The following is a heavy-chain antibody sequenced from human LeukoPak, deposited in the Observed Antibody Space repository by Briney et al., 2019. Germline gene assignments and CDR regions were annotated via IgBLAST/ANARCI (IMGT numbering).Heavy chain of an antibody. D-gene: IGHD6-13*01. J-gene: IGHJ4*02. Sequence: ASVKVSGKASGYTFTSYGISWVRQAPGQGLEWMGWISAYNVNTNYAQKLQGRVTMTTDTSTSTAYMELRSLRSDDTAVYYCARVCGGYSSSWYVCPADDFDYWGQGTLVTVSS. V-gene: IGHV1-18*01. CDR1: GYTFTSYG. CDR3: ARVCGGYSSSWYVCPADDFDY. CDR2: ISAYNVNT.